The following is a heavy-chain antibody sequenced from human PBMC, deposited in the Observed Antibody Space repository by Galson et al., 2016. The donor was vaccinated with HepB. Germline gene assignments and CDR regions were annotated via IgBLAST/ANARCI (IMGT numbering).Heavy chain of an antibody. CDR2: INDNGANT. D-gene: IGHD1-26*01. J-gene: IGHJ4*02. CDR3: AKDVGGEAFFDY. CDR1: GFIFRSNG. V-gene: IGHV3-23*01. Sequence: SLRLSCAASGFIFRSNGMSWVHQAPGKGLEWISTINDNGANTHYADSVKGRFTISRDNSKNTLYLQMDSLRAEDTAIYYCAKDVGGEAFFDYWGQGTLVTVSS.